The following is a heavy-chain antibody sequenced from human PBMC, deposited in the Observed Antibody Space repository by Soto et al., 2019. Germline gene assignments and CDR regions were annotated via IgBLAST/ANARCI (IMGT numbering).Heavy chain of an antibody. J-gene: IGHJ4*02. D-gene: IGHD3-22*01. Sequence: ASVEVSCKASGYTFTSYYIHWVRRAPGQGLEWMGIINPSGGSTSYAQKFQGRVTMTRDTSTSTVYMELSSLRSEDTAVYYCARVRRSSGYYYGYWGQGTPVTVSS. V-gene: IGHV1-46*01. CDR2: INPSGGST. CDR3: ARVRRSSGYYYGY. CDR1: GYTFTSYY.